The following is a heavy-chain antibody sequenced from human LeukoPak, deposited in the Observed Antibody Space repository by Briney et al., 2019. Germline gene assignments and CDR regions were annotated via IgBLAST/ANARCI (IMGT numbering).Heavy chain of an antibody. CDR1: GFTFSDNY. J-gene: IGHJ4*02. Sequence: GGSLRLSCAASGFTFSDNYMTWVRQAPGKGLEWLSYISGNGGVIQYADSVKGRFTISRDNSKNSLYLQMNSLRTEDTALYYCAKAGLTVTNYYFDYWGQGTLVTVSS. CDR3: AKAGLTVTNYYFDY. D-gene: IGHD4-17*01. V-gene: IGHV3-11*01. CDR2: ISGNGGVI.